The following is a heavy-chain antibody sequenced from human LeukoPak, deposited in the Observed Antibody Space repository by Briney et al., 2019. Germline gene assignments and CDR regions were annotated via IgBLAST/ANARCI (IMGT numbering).Heavy chain of an antibody. CDR1: DFSLTSSSYY. J-gene: IGHJ6*03. D-gene: IGHD4-23*01. V-gene: IGHV4-39*02. Sequence: SETLSLTCTVSDFSLTSSSYYWGWIRQPPGKGLEWIGNIYYSGDTKYSPSLKSRVTISVDTSKNHFSLKVISVTAADTAVYYCARVNYGGKIYYYYYMDVWGKGTTVTVSS. CDR3: ARVNYGGKIYYYYYMDV. CDR2: IYYSGDT.